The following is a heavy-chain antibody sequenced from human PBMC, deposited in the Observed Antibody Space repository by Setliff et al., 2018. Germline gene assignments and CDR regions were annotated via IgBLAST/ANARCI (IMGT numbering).Heavy chain of an antibody. V-gene: IGHV4-39*01. CDR1: ADSISSSYDY. CDR2: IYNSGST. D-gene: IGHD5-12*01. Sequence: PSETLSLTCNVSADSISSSYDYWAWIRQPPGKGLEWIGSIYNSGSTHYNPSLKSRVSISVDTSKNQFSLKLSSVTAADTAVYYCARIGYRGDLDYWGQGTLVTVSS. CDR3: ARIGYRGDLDY. J-gene: IGHJ4*02.